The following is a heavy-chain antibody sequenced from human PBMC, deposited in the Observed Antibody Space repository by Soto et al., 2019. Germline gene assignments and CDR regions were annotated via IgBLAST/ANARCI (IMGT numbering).Heavy chain of an antibody. J-gene: IGHJ4*02. Sequence: TGGSLSLSCAASGFTFGNNWMSWVRQAPGKGLEWVANIKRDGSEKYYVDSVKGRFTISRDNAKNSLYLQMNSLRAEDTAVYYCARDGYSGYDSYRYWGQGTLVTVSS. CDR2: IKRDGSEK. CDR1: GFTFGNNW. D-gene: IGHD5-12*01. V-gene: IGHV3-7*01. CDR3: ARDGYSGYDSYRY.